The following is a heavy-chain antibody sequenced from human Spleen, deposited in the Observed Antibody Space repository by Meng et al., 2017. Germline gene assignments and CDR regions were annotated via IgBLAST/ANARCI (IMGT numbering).Heavy chain of an antibody. V-gene: IGHV4-61*01. CDR1: GGSVNSGSFY. D-gene: IGHD3-10*01. J-gene: IGHJ4*02. CDR3: ERDLASYGSGSYYH. Sequence: GSLRLSCTVSGGSVNSGSFYWSWIRQPPGKVLEWIGYIYNRGGTNYNPSLKSRVTISVDTSKNQFSLKLSSVTAADAAVYYCERDLASYGSGSYYHWGQGTLVTVSS. CDR2: IYNRGGT.